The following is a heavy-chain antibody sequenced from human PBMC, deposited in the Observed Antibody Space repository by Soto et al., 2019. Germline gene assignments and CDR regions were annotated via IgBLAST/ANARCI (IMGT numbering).Heavy chain of an antibody. CDR2: IWYDGSNK. J-gene: IGHJ6*02. V-gene: IGHV3-33*01. CDR3: ARDGHSSSSIGYYYGMDV. CDR1: GFTFSSYG. D-gene: IGHD6-6*01. Sequence: GGSLRLSCAASGFTFSSYGMHWVRQAPGKGLEWVAVIWYDGSNKYYADSVKGRFTISRDNSKNTLYLQMNSLRAEDTAVYYCARDGHSSSSIGYYYGMDVWGQGTTVTVSS.